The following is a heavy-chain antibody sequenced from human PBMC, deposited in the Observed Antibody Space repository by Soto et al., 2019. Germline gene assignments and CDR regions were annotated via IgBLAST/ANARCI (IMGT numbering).Heavy chain of an antibody. CDR2: IGSGSRGT. D-gene: IGHD6-13*01. J-gene: IGHJ5*02. Sequence: EAQLLESGGGLVQPGGSLRLSCAASGFAFSNFAMSWVRQAPGKGLEWVSAIGSGSRGTHYAESVEDRFTISRDDSKNTLYLQLNSLKAADTAVYYCAAPRAAVPHTRYFDPWGQGTPVTVSP. CDR3: AAPRAAVPHTRYFDP. V-gene: IGHV3-23*01. CDR1: GFAFSNFA.